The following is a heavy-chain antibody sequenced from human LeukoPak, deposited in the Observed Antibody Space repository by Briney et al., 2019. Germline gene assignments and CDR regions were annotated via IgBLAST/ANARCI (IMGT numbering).Heavy chain of an antibody. CDR1: GFTFSSYG. Sequence: GGSLRLSCAASGFTFSSYGMHWVRQAPGKGLEWVAYIRYDGSNKYYADSVKSRFTISRDNSKNTLYLQMNSLRAEDTVVYYCAKDRGYYDFAYYYYMDVWGKGTTVTVSS. J-gene: IGHJ6*03. CDR2: IRYDGSNK. CDR3: AKDRGYYDFAYYYYMDV. D-gene: IGHD3-3*01. V-gene: IGHV3-30*02.